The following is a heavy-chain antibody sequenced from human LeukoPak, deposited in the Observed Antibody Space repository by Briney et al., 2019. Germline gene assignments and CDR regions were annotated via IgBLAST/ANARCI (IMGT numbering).Heavy chain of an antibody. J-gene: IGHJ4*02. CDR3: TRSITGITAHFDY. CDR2: IRSKANSYAT. D-gene: IGHD1-7*01. Sequence: GGSLRLSCAASGFTFSGSTMHWVRQASGKGLEWVGRIRSKANSYATAYAASVEGRFTISRDDSKNTAYLQMNSLKTEDTAMYYCTRSITGITAHFDYWGQGTLVTVAS. CDR1: GFTFSGST. V-gene: IGHV3-73*01.